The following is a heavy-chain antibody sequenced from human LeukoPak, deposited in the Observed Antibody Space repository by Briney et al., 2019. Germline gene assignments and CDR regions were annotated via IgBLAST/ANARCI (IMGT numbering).Heavy chain of an antibody. J-gene: IGHJ4*02. V-gene: IGHV3-7*01. CDR3: ARDLGATSTLIDY. D-gene: IGHD1-26*01. CDR1: GFTFSSYW. Sequence: GGSLRLSCAASGFTFSSYWMSWVRQAPGKGLEWVANIKQDGSEKYYVDSVKGRFTISRDNAKNSLYLQMNSLRAEDTAAYYCARDLGATSTLIDYWGQGTLVTVSS. CDR2: IKQDGSEK.